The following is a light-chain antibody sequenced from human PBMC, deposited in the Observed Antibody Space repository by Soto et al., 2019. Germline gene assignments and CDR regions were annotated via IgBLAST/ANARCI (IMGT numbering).Light chain of an antibody. CDR3: SSYAGSSNV. J-gene: IGLJ1*01. CDR2: EVN. V-gene: IGLV2-8*01. CDR1: SSDVGGYNY. Sequence: QSALTQHPSASGSPGQSVAISCTGTSSDVGGYNYVSWYQQHPGKAPKLMIYEVNKRPSGVPDRFSGSKSGNTASLTVSGLQAEDEADYYCSSYAGSSNVFGTGTKGTVL.